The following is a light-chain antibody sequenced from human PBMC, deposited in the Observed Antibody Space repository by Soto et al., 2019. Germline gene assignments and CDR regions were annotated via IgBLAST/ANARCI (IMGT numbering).Light chain of an antibody. CDR3: QQYGSSPLT. Sequence: EIVLTQSPGTLSLSPGERATLSCSASRSVFSNYLAWYQQKPGQAPRLLIYAASSRATCIPDRFSGSGSGTDFTLTISRLEPEDFAVYYCQQYGSSPLTFGGGTKVEIK. V-gene: IGKV3-20*01. CDR1: RSVFSNY. CDR2: AAS. J-gene: IGKJ4*01.